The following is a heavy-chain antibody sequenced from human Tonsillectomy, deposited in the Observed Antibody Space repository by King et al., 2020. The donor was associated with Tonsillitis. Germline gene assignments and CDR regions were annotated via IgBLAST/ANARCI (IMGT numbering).Heavy chain of an antibody. D-gene: IGHD3-3*01. CDR1: GGTFSSYA. V-gene: IGHV1-69*12. CDR2: IIPIFGTA. Sequence: QLVQSGAEVKKPGSSVKVSCKASGGTFSSYAISWVRQAPGQGLEWMGGIIPIFGTANYAQKFQGGVTITADESTSTAYMELSSLRSEDTAVYYCAREGETSYYDFWSGYLDYWGQGTLVTVSS. CDR3: AREGETSYYDFWSGYLDY. J-gene: IGHJ4*02.